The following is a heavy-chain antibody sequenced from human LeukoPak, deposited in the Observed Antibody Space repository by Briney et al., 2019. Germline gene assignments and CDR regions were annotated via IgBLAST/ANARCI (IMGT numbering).Heavy chain of an antibody. Sequence: GGSLRLSCAASGFTFSSYAMSWVRQAPGKGLEWVSAIGGSGGSTYYADSVKGRFTISRDNSKNTLYLQMNSLRAEDTAVYYWSKSYFCSSGYSPNWGQGTLVTVSS. CDR2: IGGSGGST. V-gene: IGHV3-23*01. CDR1: GFTFSSYA. D-gene: IGHD3-22*01. CDR3: SKSYFCSSGYSPN. J-gene: IGHJ4*03.